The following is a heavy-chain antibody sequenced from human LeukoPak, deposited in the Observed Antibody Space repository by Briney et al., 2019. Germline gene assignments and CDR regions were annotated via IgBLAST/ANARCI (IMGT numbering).Heavy chain of an antibody. CDR2: IYHSGST. V-gene: IGHV4-38-2*02. Sequence: PSETLSLTCAVSGYSISSGYYWGWIRQPPGKGLEWIGSIYHSGSTYYNPSLKSRVTISVDTSKNQFSLKLSSVTAADTAVYYCAREIGYSYGSNWFDPWGQGNPGHRLL. D-gene: IGHD5-18*01. CDR1: GYSISSGYY. J-gene: IGHJ5*02. CDR3: AREIGYSYGSNWFDP.